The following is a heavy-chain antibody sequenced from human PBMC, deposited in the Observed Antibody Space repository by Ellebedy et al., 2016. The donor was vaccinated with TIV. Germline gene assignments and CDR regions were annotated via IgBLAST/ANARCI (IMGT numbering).Heavy chain of an antibody. CDR1: GFTFSDYG. J-gene: IGHJ3*02. Sequence: GESLKISCAASGFTFSDYGMSWVRQPPGKGLEWVSAISTTANTHYADSVKGRFTISRDNSKNTLYLQMNSLRAEDTAVYYCAREGRSGSYFDAFDIWGQGTMVTVSS. CDR3: AREGRSGSYFDAFDI. CDR2: ISTTANT. D-gene: IGHD1-26*01. V-gene: IGHV3-23*01.